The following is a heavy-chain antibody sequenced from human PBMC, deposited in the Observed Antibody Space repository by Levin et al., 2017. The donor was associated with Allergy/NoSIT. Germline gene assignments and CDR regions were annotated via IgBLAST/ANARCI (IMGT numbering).Heavy chain of an antibody. Sequence: GGSLRLSCAASGFSVSSNYMSWVRQAPGKGLEWVSVIYSGGSTYYADSVKGRFTISRDNSKNTLYLQMNSLRAEDTAVYYCARAKPEMATIFDYWGQGTLVTVSS. CDR3: ARAKPEMATIFDY. V-gene: IGHV3-53*01. CDR2: IYSGGST. CDR1: GFSVSSNY. D-gene: IGHD5-24*01. J-gene: IGHJ4*02.